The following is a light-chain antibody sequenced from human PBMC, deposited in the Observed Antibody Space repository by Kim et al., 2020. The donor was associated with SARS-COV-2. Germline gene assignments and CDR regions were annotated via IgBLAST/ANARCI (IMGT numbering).Light chain of an antibody. Sequence: VALGQTAGITCGGNNIGSKNVHWYQQKPGQAPVLVIYRDINRPSGIPERFSGSNSGNTATLTISRAQAGDEADYYCQVWDSSAYVFGTGTKVTVL. CDR2: RDI. V-gene: IGLV3-9*01. CDR1: NIGSKN. J-gene: IGLJ1*01. CDR3: QVWDSSAYV.